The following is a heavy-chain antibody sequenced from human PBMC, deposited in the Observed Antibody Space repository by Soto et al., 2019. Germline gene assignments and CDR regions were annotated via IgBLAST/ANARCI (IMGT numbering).Heavy chain of an antibody. V-gene: IGHV5-51*01. J-gene: IGHJ6*03. CDR2: IYPGDSDT. CDR1: GYSFTSYW. Sequence: GESLKISCKGSGYSFTSYWIGWVRQMPGKGLEWMGIIYPGDSDTRYSPSFQGQVTISADKSISTAYLQWSSLKASDTAMYYCARSSPSKYYYYYYYMDVWGKGTTVTSP. CDR3: ARSSPSKYYYYYYYMDV.